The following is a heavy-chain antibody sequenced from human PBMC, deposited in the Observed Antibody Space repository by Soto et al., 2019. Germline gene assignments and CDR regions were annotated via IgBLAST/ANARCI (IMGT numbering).Heavy chain of an antibody. V-gene: IGHV1-69*01. Sequence: QVQLVQSGAEVKKPGSSVKVSCKASGGTFSSYAISWVRQAPGQGLEWMGGIIPIFGTANYAQKFQGRVTITADESTSTAYMELSSLRSEDTAVYYCARGQWQQLVVTMGYGMDVWGQGTTVTVSS. J-gene: IGHJ6*02. CDR2: IIPIFGTA. CDR3: ARGQWQQLVVTMGYGMDV. CDR1: GGTFSSYA. D-gene: IGHD6-13*01.